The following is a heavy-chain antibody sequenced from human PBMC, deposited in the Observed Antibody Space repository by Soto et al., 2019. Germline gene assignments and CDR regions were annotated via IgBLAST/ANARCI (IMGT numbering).Heavy chain of an antibody. CDR1: GGSISSYY. Sequence: PSETLSLTCTVSGGSISSYYWSWIRQPPGKGLEWIGYIYYSGSTNYNPSLKSRVTISVDTSKNQFSLKLSSVTAADTAVYYCARVIAGPYWFDPWGQGTLVTVSS. CDR2: IYYSGST. D-gene: IGHD6-13*01. J-gene: IGHJ5*02. V-gene: IGHV4-59*01. CDR3: ARVIAGPYWFDP.